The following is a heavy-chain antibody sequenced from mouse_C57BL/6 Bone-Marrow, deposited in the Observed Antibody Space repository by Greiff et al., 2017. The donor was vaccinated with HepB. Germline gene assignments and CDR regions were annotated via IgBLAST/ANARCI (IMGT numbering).Heavy chain of an antibody. V-gene: IGHV1-52*01. CDR2: IDPSDSET. CDR1: GYTFTSYW. CDR3: ARSAYYAMDY. J-gene: IGHJ4*01. Sequence: QVQLQQPGAELVRPGSSVKLSCKASGYTFTSYWMHWVKQRPIQGLEWIGNIDPSDSETHYNQKFKDKATLTVDKSSSTAYMQLSSLTSEDSAVSYCARSAYYAMDYWGQGTSVTVSS.